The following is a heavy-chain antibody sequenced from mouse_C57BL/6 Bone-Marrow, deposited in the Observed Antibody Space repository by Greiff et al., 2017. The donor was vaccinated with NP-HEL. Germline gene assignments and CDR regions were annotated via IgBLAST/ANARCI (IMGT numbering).Heavy chain of an antibody. V-gene: IGHV1-55*01. CDR2: IYPGSGST. D-gene: IGHD1-1*02. J-gene: IGHJ4*01. Sequence: QVQLQQPGAELVKPGASVEMSCKASGYTFTSYWITWVKQRPGQGLEWIGDIYPGSGSTNYNEKFKSKATLTVDTSSSTAYMQLSSLTSEDSAVYYCARRGLWPYYYAMDYWGQGTSVTVSS. CDR1: GYTFTSYW. CDR3: ARRGLWPYYYAMDY.